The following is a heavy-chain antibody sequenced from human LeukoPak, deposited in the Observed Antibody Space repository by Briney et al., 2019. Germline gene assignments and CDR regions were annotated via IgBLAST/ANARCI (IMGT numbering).Heavy chain of an antibody. Sequence: GGSLRLSCAASGFTFSSYGMHWVRQAPGKGLEWVAVISYDGTNKYYGDSVKGRFTISRDNSKHTLYLQMNSLRAEDTAVYYCASGGYSSSWHDYWGQGTLVTVSS. CDR2: ISYDGTNK. J-gene: IGHJ4*02. CDR1: GFTFSSYG. D-gene: IGHD6-13*01. CDR3: ASGGYSSSWHDY. V-gene: IGHV3-30*03.